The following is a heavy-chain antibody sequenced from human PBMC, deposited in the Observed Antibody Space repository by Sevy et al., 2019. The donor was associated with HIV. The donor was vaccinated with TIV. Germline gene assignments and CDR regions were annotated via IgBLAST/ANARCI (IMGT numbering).Heavy chain of an antibody. Sequence: GGSLRLSCAASGFTFSSYWMNWVRQAPGKGLQWVANIKHDGSEKYYVDSVKGRFTISRDNTKNSLYLQMNSLRAEDTAMYYCARDPFDYWGQGTLVTVSS. J-gene: IGHJ4*02. CDR1: GFTFSSYW. CDR2: IKHDGSEK. CDR3: ARDPFDY. V-gene: IGHV3-7*03.